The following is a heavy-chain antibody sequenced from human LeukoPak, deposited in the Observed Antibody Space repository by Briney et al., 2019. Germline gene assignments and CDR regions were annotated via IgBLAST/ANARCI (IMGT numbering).Heavy chain of an antibody. D-gene: IGHD2-15*01. J-gene: IGHJ5*02. Sequence: SETLSLTCAVYGGSFSDYYWSWIRQPPGKGLEWIGEINHSGSTNYNPSLKSRVTISVDTSKNQFSLKLSSVTAADTAVYYCARGIVVVVAATGGWFDPWGQGTLVTVSS. CDR2: INHSGST. CDR1: GGSFSDYY. V-gene: IGHV4-34*01. CDR3: ARGIVVVVAATGGWFDP.